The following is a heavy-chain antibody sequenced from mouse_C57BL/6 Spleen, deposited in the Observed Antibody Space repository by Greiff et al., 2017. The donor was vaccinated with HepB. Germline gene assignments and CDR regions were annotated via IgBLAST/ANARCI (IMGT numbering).Heavy chain of an antibody. CDR1: GYTFTSYW. D-gene: IGHD2-1*01. V-gene: IGHV1-59*01. CDR2: IDPSDSYT. J-gene: IGHJ2*01. CDR3: ARGGNYERFFDY. Sequence: QVQLQQPGAELVRPGTSVKLSCKASGYTFTSYWMHWVKQRPGQGLEWIGVIDPSDSYTNYNQKFKGKATLTVDTSSSTAYMQLSSLTSEDSAVYSCARGGNYERFFDYWGQGTTLTVSS.